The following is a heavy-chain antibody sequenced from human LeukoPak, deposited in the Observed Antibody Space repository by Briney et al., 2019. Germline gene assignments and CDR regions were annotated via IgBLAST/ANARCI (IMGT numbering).Heavy chain of an antibody. CDR1: GFTFRSYA. D-gene: IGHD3-3*01. J-gene: IGHJ3*02. CDR3: AKDFDFWSGNHAFDI. Sequence: GGSLRLSCTASGFTFRSYAMSWVRQAPGKGLEWVSASGSGGGTYYADSVKGRFTISRDNSKNTLYLQMNSLRAEDTAVYYCAKDFDFWSGNHAFDIWGQGTMVTVSS. CDR2: SGSGGGT. V-gene: IGHV3-23*01.